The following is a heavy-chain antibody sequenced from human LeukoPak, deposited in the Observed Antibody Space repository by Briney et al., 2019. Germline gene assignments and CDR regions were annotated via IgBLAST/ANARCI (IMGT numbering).Heavy chain of an antibody. CDR1: GGSLSSYF. J-gene: IGHJ4*02. Sequence: PSETLSLTCTVPGGSLSSYFWSWIRQPLGKGMEWIAYIYYSGSTNYNPSLKSRVTISVDTSKNQFSLKLSSVTAADTAVYYCARQPSSWFTSFDSWGQGTLVTVSS. D-gene: IGHD6-13*01. CDR2: IYYSGST. CDR3: ARQPSSWFTSFDS. V-gene: IGHV4-59*01.